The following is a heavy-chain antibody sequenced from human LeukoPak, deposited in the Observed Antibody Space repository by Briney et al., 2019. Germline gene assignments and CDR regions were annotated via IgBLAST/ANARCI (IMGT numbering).Heavy chain of an antibody. D-gene: IGHD6-19*01. J-gene: IGHJ4*01. V-gene: IGHV3-30-3*01. CDR1: GFTFSSYA. Sequence: GGSLRLSCAASGFTFSSYAMHWVRQAPGKGLEWVAVISYDGSNKYYADSVKGRFTISRDNSKNTLYLQMNSLRAEDTAVYYCARYSSGWDLDCWGQGTLVTVSS. CDR3: ARYSSGWDLDC. CDR2: ISYDGSNK.